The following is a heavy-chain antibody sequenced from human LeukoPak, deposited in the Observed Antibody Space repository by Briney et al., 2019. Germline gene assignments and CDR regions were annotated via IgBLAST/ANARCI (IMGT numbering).Heavy chain of an antibody. Sequence: KPSETLSLTRTVSGGSISSYYWSWIRQPPGKGLEWIGYIYYSGSTNYNPSLKSRVTISVDTSKNQFSLKLSSVTAADTAVYYCARDSPYCSSTSCYTEWGQGTLVTVSS. D-gene: IGHD2-2*02. J-gene: IGHJ4*02. CDR1: GGSISSYY. CDR2: IYYSGST. CDR3: ARDSPYCSSTSCYTE. V-gene: IGHV4-59*01.